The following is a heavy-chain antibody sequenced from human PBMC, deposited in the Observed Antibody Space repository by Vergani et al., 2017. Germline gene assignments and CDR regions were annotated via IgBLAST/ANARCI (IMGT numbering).Heavy chain of an antibody. J-gene: IGHJ3*02. CDR3: AKAGESGSYLDAFDM. CDR1: GFTFSSYS. V-gene: IGHV3-23*04. CDR2: ISGSGGST. Sequence: VQLVESGGGVVQPGRSLRLSCAASGFTFSSYSMSWVRQAPGQGLGWVSAISGSGGSTYYADSVKGRCTISRDNSKNTLYLQTSSLRAEDTAVYYCAKAGESGSYLDAFDMWGEGRMVTVAS. D-gene: IGHD1-26*01.